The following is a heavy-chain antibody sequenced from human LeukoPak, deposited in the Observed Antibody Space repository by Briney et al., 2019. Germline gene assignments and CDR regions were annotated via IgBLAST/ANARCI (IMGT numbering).Heavy chain of an antibody. J-gene: IGHJ4*02. V-gene: IGHV4-30-4*01. D-gene: IGHD6-19*01. CDR2: IHFIGDT. Sequence: SETLSLTCTVSGGSISSGSYYWSWIRQPPGKGLEWIGYIHFIGDTYYNPSLKSRVTISVDTSKNQFSLRLSTVTAADTAVYYCARVPRFSSDWIEYRIFDYWGQGTLVTVSS. CDR3: ARVPRFSSDWIEYRIFDY. CDR1: GGSISSGSYY.